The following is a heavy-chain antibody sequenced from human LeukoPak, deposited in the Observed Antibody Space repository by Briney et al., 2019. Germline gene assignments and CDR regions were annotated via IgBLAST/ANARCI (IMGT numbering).Heavy chain of an antibody. CDR1: GGSISSYY. CDR3: ARHSVSYGDFDY. Sequence: SSETLSLTCTVSGGSISSYYWSWIRQPAGKGLEWIGRIYTSGSTNYNPSLKSRVTISVDTSKNQFSLKLSSVTAADTAVYYCARHSVSYGDFDYWGQGTLVTVSS. J-gene: IGHJ4*02. V-gene: IGHV4-4*07. D-gene: IGHD4-17*01. CDR2: IYTSGST.